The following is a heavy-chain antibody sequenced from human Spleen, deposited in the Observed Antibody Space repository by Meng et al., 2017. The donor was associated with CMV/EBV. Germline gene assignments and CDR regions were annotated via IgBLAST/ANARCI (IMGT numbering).Heavy chain of an antibody. D-gene: IGHD6-6*01. CDR3: ARGKRGEIATRPGF. V-gene: IGHV3-30*04. CDR1: GFIFSDYT. CDR2: VSYDGSDK. J-gene: IGHJ4*02. Sequence: ASGFIFSDYTMHWVRQAPGKGLEWVAVVSYDGSDKKYADSVKGRFNVSRDNSKNTLYVQMNSLRDDDTALYFCARGKRGEIATRPGFWGQGTLVTVSS.